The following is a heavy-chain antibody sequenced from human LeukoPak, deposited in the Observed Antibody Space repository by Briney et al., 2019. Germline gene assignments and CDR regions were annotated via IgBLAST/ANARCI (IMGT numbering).Heavy chain of an antibody. Sequence: PGGSLRLSCAASGFTFSDYAMFWVRQAPGKGLEWVSTISGSSGRTYYTDSVKGRFAISRDDSKDTLYLQMNSLRAEDTAVYYCARSPPRGYFDYWGQGTLVTVSS. CDR2: ISGSSGRT. J-gene: IGHJ4*02. CDR3: ARSPPRGYFDY. CDR1: GFTFSDYA. V-gene: IGHV3-23*01. D-gene: IGHD3-10*01.